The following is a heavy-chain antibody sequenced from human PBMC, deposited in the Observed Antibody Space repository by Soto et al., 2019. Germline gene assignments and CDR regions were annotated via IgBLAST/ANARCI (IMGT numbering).Heavy chain of an antibody. CDR1: GGSFSGYY. J-gene: IGHJ4*02. D-gene: IGHD6-13*01. CDR3: ARGPRSRGIAAAVTFDY. V-gene: IGHV4-34*01. Sequence: QVQLQQWGAGLLKPSETLSLTCAVYGGSFSGYYWSWIRQPPGKGLEWIGEINHSGSTNYNPSLKSRVTISVDTSKNQFSLKLSSVTAADTAVYYCARGPRSRGIAAAVTFDYWGQGTLVTVSS. CDR2: INHSGST.